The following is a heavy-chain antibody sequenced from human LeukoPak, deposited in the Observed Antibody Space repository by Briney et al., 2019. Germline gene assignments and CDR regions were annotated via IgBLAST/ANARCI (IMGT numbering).Heavy chain of an antibody. CDR1: GYSFTSYW. D-gene: IGHD2-2*01. V-gene: IGHV5-10-1*01. CDR2: IDPSDSYT. Sequence: GESLKISCKGSGYSFTSYWISWVRQMPGKGLEWMGRIDPSDSYTNYSPSFQGHVTISADKSISTAYLQWSSLKASDTAMYYCASPGNQLPPLGYYGMDVWGKGTTFTVSS. CDR3: ASPGNQLPPLGYYGMDV. J-gene: IGHJ6*04.